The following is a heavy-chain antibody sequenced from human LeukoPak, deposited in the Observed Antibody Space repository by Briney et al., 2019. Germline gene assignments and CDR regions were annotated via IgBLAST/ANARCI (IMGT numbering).Heavy chain of an antibody. CDR3: ARLPITMIVVVIPRNYYFDY. CDR2: ISWNSGSI. CDR1: GFTFDDYA. Sequence: GGSLRLSCAASGFTFDDYAMHWVRQAPGKGLEWVSGISWNSGSIGYADSVKGRFTISRDNAKNSLYLQMNSLRAEDTALYYCARLPITMIVVVIPRNYYFDYWGQGTLVTVSS. V-gene: IGHV3-9*01. D-gene: IGHD3-22*01. J-gene: IGHJ4*02.